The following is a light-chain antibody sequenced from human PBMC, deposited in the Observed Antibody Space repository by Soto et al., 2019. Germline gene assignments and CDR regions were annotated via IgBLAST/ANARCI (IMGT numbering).Light chain of an antibody. V-gene: IGKV3-11*01. CDR3: QQRSNWPPIT. J-gene: IGKJ5*01. Sequence: EIVLTQSPATLSLSPGERATLSCRASQSVSSYLAWYQQKPGQAPKLLIYDASNRATGIPARFRGSGSGTDFTLTISSLEPEDFAVYYCQQRSNWPPITFGQGTRLDIK. CDR2: DAS. CDR1: QSVSSY.